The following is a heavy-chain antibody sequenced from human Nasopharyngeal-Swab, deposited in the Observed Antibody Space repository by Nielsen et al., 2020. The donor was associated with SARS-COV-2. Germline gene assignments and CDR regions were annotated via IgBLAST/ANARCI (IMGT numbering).Heavy chain of an antibody. V-gene: IGHV4-4*08. D-gene: IGHD2-21*01. CDR2: ISATGTT. J-gene: IGHJ4*02. Sequence: LRLSGIGSGDSMRRFWWSWLRHAPGKGLEWVGYISATGTTTYNPSLKRRATIFIDSSRRQFSLRLSSVTAADTAVYYCATDLDRFGGENRFDSWGQGTLVTVSS. CDR3: ATDLDRFGGENRFDS. CDR1: GDSMRRFW.